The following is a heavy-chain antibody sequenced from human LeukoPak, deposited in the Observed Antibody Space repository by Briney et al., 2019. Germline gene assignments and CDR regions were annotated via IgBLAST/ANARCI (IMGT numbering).Heavy chain of an antibody. J-gene: IGHJ4*02. D-gene: IGHD6-13*01. V-gene: IGHV3-7*01. CDR2: IKQDGSEK. CDR1: GFTFSSYA. Sequence: GGSLRLSCAASGFTFSSYAMSWVRQAPGKGLEWVANIKQDGSEKYYVDSVKGRFTISRDNAKNSLYLQMNSLRAEDTAVYYCAREMDIAAAGDYWGQGTLVTVSS. CDR3: AREMDIAAAGDY.